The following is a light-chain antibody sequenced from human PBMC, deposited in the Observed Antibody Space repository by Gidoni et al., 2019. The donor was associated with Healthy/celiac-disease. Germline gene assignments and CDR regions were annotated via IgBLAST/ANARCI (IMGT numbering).Light chain of an antibody. Sequence: DIQMTQSPSSLSASVGDIVTITCRVSQSISSYINWYQQKPGKAPKLLIYAASSLQSGVPSRFSGSGSGTDFTITISSMQPEVLANYYCKQSYSNRFTFGPGTKVDIK. CDR1: QSISSY. CDR3: KQSYSNRFT. J-gene: IGKJ3*01. V-gene: IGKV1-39*01. CDR2: AAS.